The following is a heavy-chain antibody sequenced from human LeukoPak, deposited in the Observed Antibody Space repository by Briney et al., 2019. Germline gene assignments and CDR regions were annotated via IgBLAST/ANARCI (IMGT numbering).Heavy chain of an antibody. CDR3: ATERRGVFGS. CDR2: ISAGSSYK. J-gene: IGHJ4*02. D-gene: IGHD3-3*01. CDR1: TFTFSDYD. Sequence: PGGSLRLSCTASTFTFSDYDMGWVRQAPGKGLEWVSSISAGSSYKFSADSVQGRFTISRDDAKNSLYLQMNNLRVDDTAVYYCATERRGVFGSWGQGSLVTVSS. V-gene: IGHV3-11*05.